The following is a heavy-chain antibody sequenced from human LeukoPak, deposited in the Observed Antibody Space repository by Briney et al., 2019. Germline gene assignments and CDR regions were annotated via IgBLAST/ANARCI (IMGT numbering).Heavy chain of an antibody. CDR3: SRHSSGTYYRISYFFMDV. J-gene: IGHJ6*03. D-gene: IGHD1-26*01. Sequence: SETLSLTCSVSGGSIITSAHYWGWIRQPPGKGLEWIGNIYYSGTTYSNPSLRSRVTTTIVTSKNQFSLILTSVTAADTAIYYCSRHSSGTYYRISYFFMDVWGKGTTVTVSS. CDR2: IYYSGTT. V-gene: IGHV4-39*01. CDR1: GGSIITSAHY.